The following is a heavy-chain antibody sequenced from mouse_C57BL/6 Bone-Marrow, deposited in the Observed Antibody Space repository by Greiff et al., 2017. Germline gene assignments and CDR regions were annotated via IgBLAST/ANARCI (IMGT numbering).Heavy chain of an antibody. CDR1: GYTFTSYW. D-gene: IGHD2-4*01. J-gene: IGHJ3*01. V-gene: IGHV1-50*01. CDR3: ARDDYVPFAY. CDR2: IDPSDSYT. Sequence: QVQLQQPGAELVKPGASVKLSCKASGYTFTSYWMQWVKQRPGQGLEWIGEIDPSDSYTNYNQKFKGKATLTVDTSSSTAYMQLSSLTSADSAVYYCARDDYVPFAYWGQGTMVTVSA.